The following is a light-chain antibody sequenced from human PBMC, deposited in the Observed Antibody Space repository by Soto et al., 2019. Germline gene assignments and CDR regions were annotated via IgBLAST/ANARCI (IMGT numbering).Light chain of an antibody. V-gene: IGKV1-12*01. CDR3: QQANSFPWT. Sequence: DIPMTQSPSSVSASVGDRVTITCRASQDITTWLTWYQQKPGKAPKFLIYAASSLQSGVPSRFNGSGSGTDFTLTISSLQPEDFATYYCQQANSFPWTFGQGTKLDIK. J-gene: IGKJ2*02. CDR2: AAS. CDR1: QDITTW.